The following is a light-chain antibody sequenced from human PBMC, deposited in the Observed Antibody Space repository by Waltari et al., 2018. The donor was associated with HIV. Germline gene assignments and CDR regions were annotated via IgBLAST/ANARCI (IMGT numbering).Light chain of an antibody. CDR2: EAS. CDR1: QSISSW. Sequence: DIQMTQFPSTLSASVGASVTITCRASQSISSWLAWYQHKPGKAPKLLVYEASSLESGVPSRFSGSGSGTEFTLTISSLQPDDFATYYCQQYDSYLTFGPGTKVDIK. J-gene: IGKJ3*01. CDR3: QQYDSYLT. V-gene: IGKV1-5*03.